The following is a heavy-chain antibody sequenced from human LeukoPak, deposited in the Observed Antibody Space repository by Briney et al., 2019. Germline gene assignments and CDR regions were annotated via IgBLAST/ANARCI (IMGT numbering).Heavy chain of an antibody. D-gene: IGHD6-13*01. V-gene: IGHV4-39*07. Sequence: PSETLSLTCTASDDSISSISFYWGWIRQPPGKGLEWIGSIYYGGTTYYNPSLESRVTMSLDTSKKQFSLRLRSVTAADTAVYYCVAYTSSLRWFDPWGQGTLV. CDR2: IYYGGTT. CDR3: VAYTSSLRWFDP. J-gene: IGHJ5*02. CDR1: DDSISSISFY.